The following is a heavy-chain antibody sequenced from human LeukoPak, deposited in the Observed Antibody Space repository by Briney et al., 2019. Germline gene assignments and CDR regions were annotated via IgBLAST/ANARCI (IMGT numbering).Heavy chain of an antibody. D-gene: IGHD5-12*01. CDR2: IYSGGST. Sequence: GGSLRLSCAASEFSVGSNYMTWVRQAPGKGLEWVSLIYSGGSTYYADSVKVRFTISRDNSKNTLYLQMNSLRAEDTAVYYCARGPSGYHSTGGQGTLVTVSS. CDR3: ARGPSGYHST. J-gene: IGHJ4*02. CDR1: EFSVGSNY. V-gene: IGHV3-66*01.